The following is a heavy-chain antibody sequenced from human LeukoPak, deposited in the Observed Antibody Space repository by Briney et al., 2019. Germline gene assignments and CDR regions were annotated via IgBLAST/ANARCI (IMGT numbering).Heavy chain of an antibody. CDR1: GFTFSRHG. D-gene: IGHD6-19*01. CDR3: ARTVPGYPDDYFDY. CDR2: MNQDGSAI. V-gene: IGHV3-7*01. J-gene: IGHJ4*02. Sequence: GGSLRLSCAASGFTFSRHGMSWVRQTPGKGLERVAHMNQDGSAIYYVDSVKGRFTISRDNAKNSLCLQMTGLTVADTAVYYCARTVPGYPDDYFDYWGQGTLVTVSS.